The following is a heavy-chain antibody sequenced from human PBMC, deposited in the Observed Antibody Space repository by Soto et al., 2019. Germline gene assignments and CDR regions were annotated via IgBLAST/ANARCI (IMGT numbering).Heavy chain of an antibody. J-gene: IGHJ6*02. V-gene: IGHV1-69*01. CDR2: IIPIFGTA. D-gene: IGHD2-2*01. CDR3: ATGPTYCSSTSCYVGPVYYYYGMDV. Sequence: QVQLVQSGAEVKKPGSSVKVSCKASGGTFSSYAISWVRQAPGQGREWMGGIIPIFGTANYAQKFQGRVTITADESTSTAYMELSSLRSEDTAVYYCATGPTYCSSTSCYVGPVYYYYGMDVWGQGTTVTVSS. CDR1: GGTFSSYA.